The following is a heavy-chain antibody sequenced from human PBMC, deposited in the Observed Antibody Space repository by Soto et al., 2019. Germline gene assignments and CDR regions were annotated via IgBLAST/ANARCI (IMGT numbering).Heavy chain of an antibody. CDR3: AGFVVPASRNSDFDY. Sequence: SETLSLTCTVSGISVSTSDYYWGWVRQPPGKGLGWIGNIYYSGSTFYNPSLRSRVTLSVDTSKNQFSLRLNSVTAADTAVYFCAGFVVPASRNSDFDYWGQGTLVTVSS. D-gene: IGHD2-15*01. V-gene: IGHV4-39*01. CDR2: IYYSGST. J-gene: IGHJ4*02. CDR1: GISVSTSDYY.